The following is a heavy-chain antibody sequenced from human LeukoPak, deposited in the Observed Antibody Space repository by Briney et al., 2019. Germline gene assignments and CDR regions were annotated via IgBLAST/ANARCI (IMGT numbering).Heavy chain of an antibody. J-gene: IGHJ4*02. CDR3: ASEDGYNSLNY. Sequence: SETLSLTCTVSGGSISSYYWSWIRQPPGKGLEWIGYIYYSGSTNYNPSLKSRVTISVDTSKNQISLKLSSVTAADTAVYYCASEDGYNSLNYWGQGTLVTVSS. CDR2: IYYSGST. CDR1: GGSISSYY. V-gene: IGHV4-59*01. D-gene: IGHD5-24*01.